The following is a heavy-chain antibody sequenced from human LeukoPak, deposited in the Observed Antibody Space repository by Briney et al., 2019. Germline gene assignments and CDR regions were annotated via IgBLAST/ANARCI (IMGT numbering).Heavy chain of an antibody. Sequence: ASVKVSCKASGYTFTSYYMHWVRQAPGQGLEWMGIINPSGGSTSYAQKFQGRVTMTRDMSTSTVYMEQSSLRSEDTAVYYCARGGGYYDSSGYYEDAFDIWGQGTMVTVSS. CDR1: GYTFTSYY. CDR3: ARGGGYYDSSGYYEDAFDI. D-gene: IGHD3-22*01. J-gene: IGHJ3*02. CDR2: INPSGGST. V-gene: IGHV1-46*01.